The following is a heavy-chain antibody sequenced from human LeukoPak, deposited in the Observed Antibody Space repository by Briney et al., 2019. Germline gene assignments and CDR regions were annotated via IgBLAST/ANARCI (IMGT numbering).Heavy chain of an antibody. Sequence: SETLSLTCAVYGGSFSGYYWGWIRQPPGKGLEWIGEINHSGSTNYNPSLKSRVTISVDTSKNQFSLKLSSVTAADTAVYYCARVGYCSSTSCYEDGMDVWGQGTTVTVSS. D-gene: IGHD2-2*03. V-gene: IGHV4-34*01. CDR3: ARVGYCSSTSCYEDGMDV. CDR2: INHSGST. J-gene: IGHJ6*02. CDR1: GGSFSGYY.